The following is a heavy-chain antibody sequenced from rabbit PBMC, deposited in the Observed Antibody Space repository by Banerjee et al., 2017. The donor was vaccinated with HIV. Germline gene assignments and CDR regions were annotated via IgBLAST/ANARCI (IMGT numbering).Heavy chain of an antibody. Sequence: QEQLVESGGGLVTPGGNLTLTCKASGFDFSNYGVSWVRQAPGKGLEWIGYIEPVFGSTGYASWVNGRFTISSHNAQNTLYLQLNSLTAADTATYFCARDLAGVIGWNFGLWGPGTLVTVS. V-gene: IGHV1S47*01. CDR3: ARDLAGVIGWNFGL. CDR1: GFDFSNYG. J-gene: IGHJ4*01. CDR2: IEPVFGST. D-gene: IGHD4-1*01.